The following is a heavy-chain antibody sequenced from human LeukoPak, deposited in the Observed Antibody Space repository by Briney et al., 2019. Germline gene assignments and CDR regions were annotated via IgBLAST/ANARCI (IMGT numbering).Heavy chain of an antibody. D-gene: IGHD2-2*01. CDR2: INHSGST. CDR1: GGSFSGYY. Sequence: PSESLSLTCAVYGGSFSGYYRSWIRQPPGKGLEWIGEINHSGSTNYNPSLKSRVTISVDTSKNQFSLKLSSVTAADTAVYYCARGGLQRIVVPAAPPFDYRGQGTLVTVSS. J-gene: IGHJ4*02. V-gene: IGHV4-34*01. CDR3: ARGGLQRIVVPAAPPFDY.